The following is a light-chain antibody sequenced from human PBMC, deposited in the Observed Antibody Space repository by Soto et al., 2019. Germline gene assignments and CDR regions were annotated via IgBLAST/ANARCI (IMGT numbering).Light chain of an antibody. CDR1: SNDVGFSKF. CDR2: EGT. V-gene: IGLV2-23*01. CDR3: CSYATSGVV. J-gene: IGLJ2*01. Sequence: QSALTQPASVSASPGQSITISCTATSNDVGFSKFVSWYQQQPGKSPQVLVYEGTQRPSGVSLRFSGSHSVNAASLTISDIHIEDEADYYCCSYATSGVVFGGGTKVTVL.